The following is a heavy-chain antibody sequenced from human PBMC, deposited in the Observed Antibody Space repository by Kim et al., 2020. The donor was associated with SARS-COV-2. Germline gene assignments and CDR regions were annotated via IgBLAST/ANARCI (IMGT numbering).Heavy chain of an antibody. J-gene: IGHJ6*02. CDR2: ISSSSSYI. CDR1: GFTFSSYS. Sequence: GGSLRLSCAASGFTFSSYSMNWVRQAPGKGLEWVSSISSSSSYIYYADSVKGRFTISRDNAKNSLYLQMNSLRAEDTAVYYCARDRGGLYCSGGSCYSAHNYGMDVWGQGTTVTVSS. D-gene: IGHD2-15*01. CDR3: ARDRGGLYCSGGSCYSAHNYGMDV. V-gene: IGHV3-21*01.